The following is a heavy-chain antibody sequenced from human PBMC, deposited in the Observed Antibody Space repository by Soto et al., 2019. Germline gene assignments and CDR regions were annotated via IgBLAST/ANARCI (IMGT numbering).Heavy chain of an antibody. V-gene: IGHV1-46*01. Sequence: ASVKVSCKASGYTFSTYYMHWVRQAPGQGYEWMGIINPSGGSTTYAQKFQGRVTMTRDTSTTTVYMELSNLKSEDTAVYYCARYDYNGYYFDYRGQGTPVTVSS. J-gene: IGHJ4*02. CDR2: INPSGGST. CDR1: GYTFSTYY. CDR3: ARYDYNGYYFDY. D-gene: IGHD4-4*01.